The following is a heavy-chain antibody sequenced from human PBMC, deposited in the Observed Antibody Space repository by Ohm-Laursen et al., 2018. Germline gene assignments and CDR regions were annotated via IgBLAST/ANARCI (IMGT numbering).Heavy chain of an antibody. CDR1: GFTVSSNY. CDR2: IYSGGST. V-gene: IGHV3-53*01. D-gene: IGHD2-15*01. Sequence: SLRLSCAAPGFTVSSNYMSWVRQAPGKGLEWVSVIYSGGSTYYADSVKGRFTISRDSSENTVYFQMNDLRAEDTALYYCAKARSAVVFAASNHWGQGALVIVSS. J-gene: IGHJ5*02. CDR3: AKARSAVVFAASNH.